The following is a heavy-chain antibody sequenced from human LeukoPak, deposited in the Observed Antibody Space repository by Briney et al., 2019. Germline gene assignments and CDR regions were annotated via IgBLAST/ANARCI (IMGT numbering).Heavy chain of an antibody. Sequence: SETLSLTCAVYGGSFSGYYWSWIRQPPGKGLEWIGEINHSGSTNYNPSLKSRVTISVDTSKNQFSLKLSSVTAADTAVYYCASRFWRQQLVLSVSADPHRPNWFDPWGQGTLVTVSS. CDR3: ASRFWRQQLVLSVSADPHRPNWFDP. CDR1: GGSFSGYY. D-gene: IGHD6-13*01. V-gene: IGHV4-34*01. J-gene: IGHJ5*02. CDR2: INHSGST.